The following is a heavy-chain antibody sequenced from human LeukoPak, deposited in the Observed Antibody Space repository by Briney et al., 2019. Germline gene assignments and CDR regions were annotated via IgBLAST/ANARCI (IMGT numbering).Heavy chain of an antibody. Sequence: SVKVSCKASGGTFSSYAISWVRQAPGQGLEWMGGIIPIFGTANYAQKFQGRVTITADESTSTAYMELSSLRSEDTAVYYCARVPMIVVVITPLGYFDYWGQGTLVTVSS. CDR1: GGTFSSYA. J-gene: IGHJ4*02. CDR3: ARVPMIVVVITPLGYFDY. V-gene: IGHV1-69*13. CDR2: IIPIFGTA. D-gene: IGHD3-22*01.